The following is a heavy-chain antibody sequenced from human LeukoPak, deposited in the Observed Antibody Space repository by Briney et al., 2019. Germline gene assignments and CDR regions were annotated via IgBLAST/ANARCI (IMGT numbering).Heavy chain of an antibody. CDR3: AIIYLIVGATTFDY. Sequence: GGSLRLSCAASGFTFSSYGMRWVRQAPGKGLEWVAYIRYDGSNKYYADSVKGRFTISRDKSKKTLYLQMNNLRPEDTAVYYCAIIYLIVGATTFDYWGQGTLVTVSS. V-gene: IGHV3-30*02. D-gene: IGHD1-26*01. J-gene: IGHJ4*02. CDR2: IRYDGSNK. CDR1: GFTFSSYG.